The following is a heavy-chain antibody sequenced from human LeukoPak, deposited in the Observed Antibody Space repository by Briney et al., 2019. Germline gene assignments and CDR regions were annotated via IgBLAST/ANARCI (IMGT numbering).Heavy chain of an antibody. CDR1: GYSFTYW. D-gene: IGHD4-17*01. CDR2: IYSGDSHT. J-gene: IGHJ4*02. CDR3: ASARHGDYVWDY. V-gene: IGHV5-51*01. Sequence: GESLRISCKGSGYSFTYWIGWVRQMPGKGLEWMGIIYSGDSHTKYSPSFQGRVIISADKSISTAYLQWSSLEASDTAMYYCASARHGDYVWDYWGQGTLVTVS.